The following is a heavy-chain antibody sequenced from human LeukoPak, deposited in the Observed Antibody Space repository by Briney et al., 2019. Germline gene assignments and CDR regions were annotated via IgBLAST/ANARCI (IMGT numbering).Heavy chain of an antibody. D-gene: IGHD1-26*01. V-gene: IGHV1-24*01. CDR3: ATDSSGSTYYFDY. CDR2: FDPEDGET. J-gene: IGHJ4*02. CDR1: GYTLTELS. Sequence: ASVKVSCKVSGYTLTELSMHWVRQAPGKGLEWMGGFDPEDGETIYAQKFQGGVTMTEDTSTDTAYMELSSLRSEDTAVYYCATDSSGSTYYFDYWGQGTLVTVSS.